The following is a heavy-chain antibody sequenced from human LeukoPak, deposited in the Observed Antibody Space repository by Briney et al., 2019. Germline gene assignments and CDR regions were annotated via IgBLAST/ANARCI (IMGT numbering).Heavy chain of an antibody. CDR1: GYTFTFYY. CDR2: INPNTDGT. Sequence: ASVKVSCKASGYTFTFYYIHWVRQAPGQGLEWMGWINPNTDGTNYAQKFQGRVTMTRDTSIRTVYMELSRLKSDDTAVYYCARDPSDDYGDYYYFDFWGQGTLVTVSS. CDR3: ARDPSDDYGDYYYFDF. V-gene: IGHV1-2*02. J-gene: IGHJ4*02. D-gene: IGHD4-17*01.